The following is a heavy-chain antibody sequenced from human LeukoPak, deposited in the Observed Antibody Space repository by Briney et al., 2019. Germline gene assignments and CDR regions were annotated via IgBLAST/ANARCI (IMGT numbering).Heavy chain of an antibody. CDR2: IYNSEST. J-gene: IGHJ5*02. CDR3: ARVKGSNWFDP. D-gene: IGHD6-6*01. V-gene: IGHV4-59*01. CDR1: GVSISIYY. Sequence: SETLSLTCTVSGVSISIYYWSWIRQPPGKGLGGIGYIYNSESTYYNPSLKSRVTISLDTSKNQFSLRLNSVTAADTAVYYCARVKGSNWFDPWGQGTLVTVSS.